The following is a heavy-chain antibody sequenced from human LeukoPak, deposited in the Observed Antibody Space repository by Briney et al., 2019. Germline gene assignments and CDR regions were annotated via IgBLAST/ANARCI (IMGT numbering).Heavy chain of an antibody. Sequence: GGSLRLSCAASGFTFDDYAMHWVRQAPGKGLEWVSGISWNSGSIGYADSVKGRFTISRDNAKNSLYLQMNSLRDEDTALYYCAGRGSQLHTPMDDAFDIWGQGTMVTVSS. D-gene: IGHD2-2*01. CDR2: ISWNSGSI. CDR1: GFTFDDYA. CDR3: AGRGSQLHTPMDDAFDI. J-gene: IGHJ3*02. V-gene: IGHV3-9*01.